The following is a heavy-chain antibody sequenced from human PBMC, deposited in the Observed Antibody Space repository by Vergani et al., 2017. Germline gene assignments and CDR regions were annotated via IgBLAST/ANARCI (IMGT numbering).Heavy chain of an antibody. Sequence: EVQLVESGGGLVQPGGSLKLSCAASGFTFSGSAMHWVRQASGKGLEWVGRIRSKANSYATAYAATVKGRFTISRDDSKNTAYLQMNSLKTEDTAVYYCTRLPLSSPRSGGFSYYYGMDVWGQGTTVTVSS. CDR3: TRLPLSSPRSGGFSYYYGMDV. J-gene: IGHJ6*02. V-gene: IGHV3-73*01. CDR1: GFTFSGSA. CDR2: IRSKANSYAT. D-gene: IGHD6-13*01.